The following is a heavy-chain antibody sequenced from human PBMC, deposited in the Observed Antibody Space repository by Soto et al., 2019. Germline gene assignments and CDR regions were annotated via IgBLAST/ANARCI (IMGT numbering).Heavy chain of an antibody. Sequence: GGSLRLSCAASGFTFSSYAMHWVRQAPGKGLEWVAVISYDGSNKYYADSVKGRFTISRDNSKNTLYLQMNSLRAEDTAVYYCARVTSIAARRRGQYYYGMDVWGQGTTVTVSS. D-gene: IGHD6-6*01. CDR1: GFTFSSYA. CDR3: ARVTSIAARRRGQYYYGMDV. V-gene: IGHV3-30-3*01. CDR2: ISYDGSNK. J-gene: IGHJ6*02.